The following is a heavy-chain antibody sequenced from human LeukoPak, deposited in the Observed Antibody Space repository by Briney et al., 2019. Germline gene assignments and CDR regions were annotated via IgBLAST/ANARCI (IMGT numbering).Heavy chain of an antibody. V-gene: IGHV4-39*01. CDR1: GFTFSSYN. J-gene: IGHJ6*03. CDR2: IYYSGST. CDR3: ARHRYYYRSGSYYGAPYYMDV. Sequence: GSLRLSCAASGFTFSSYNMNWVRQPPGKGLEWIGSIYYSGSTYYNPSLKSRVTISVDTSKNHFSLKLSSVTAADTAVYYCARHRYYYRSGSYYGAPYYMDVWGKGTTVTISS. D-gene: IGHD3-10*01.